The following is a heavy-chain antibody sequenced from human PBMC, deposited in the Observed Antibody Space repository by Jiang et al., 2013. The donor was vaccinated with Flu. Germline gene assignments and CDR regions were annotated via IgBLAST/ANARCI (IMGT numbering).Heavy chain of an antibody. CDR3: ASQPWYYYDSSGSDY. CDR2: IDPSDSYT. V-gene: IGHV5-10-1*01. J-gene: IGHJ4*02. CDR1: GYSFTSYW. Sequence: GAEVKKPGESLRISCKGSGYSFTSYWISWVRQMPGKGLEWMGRIDPSDSYTNYSPSFQGHVTISADESISTAYLQWSSLKASDTAMYYCASQPWYYYDSSGSDYWGQGTLVTVSS. D-gene: IGHD3-22*01.